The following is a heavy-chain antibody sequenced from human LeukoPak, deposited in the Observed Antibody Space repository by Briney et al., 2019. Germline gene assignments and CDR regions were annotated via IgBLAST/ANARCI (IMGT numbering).Heavy chain of an antibody. CDR2: IYLGDSDP. J-gene: IGHJ4*02. Sequence: GESLKISCKGSGYKFTNYWIGWVRQMPGKGLEWMGIIYLGDSDPVYSPSFQGRVTISADKSINTAYLQWSDLKASDTAMYYCARPGGYCNSTTCYTFQFFDYWGQGTLVTVSS. V-gene: IGHV5-51*01. CDR3: ARPGGYCNSTTCYTFQFFDY. D-gene: IGHD2-2*02. CDR1: GYKFTNYW.